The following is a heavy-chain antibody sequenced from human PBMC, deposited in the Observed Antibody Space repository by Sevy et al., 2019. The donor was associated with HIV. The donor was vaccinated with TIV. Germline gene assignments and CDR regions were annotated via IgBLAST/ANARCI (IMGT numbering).Heavy chain of an antibody. CDR2: ISRYVT. Sequence: ASVKVSCKTSGYTFTNYFITWVRQAPGQGLEWMGRISRYVTNYAQKFQGRVTMTTDTSTSTVYMELRSLKSDDTAVYYCARAPSGSQGPGQYFHHWGQGTLVTVSS. CDR1: GYTFTNYF. D-gene: IGHD1-26*01. CDR3: ARAPSGSQGPGQYFHH. J-gene: IGHJ1*01. V-gene: IGHV1-18*01.